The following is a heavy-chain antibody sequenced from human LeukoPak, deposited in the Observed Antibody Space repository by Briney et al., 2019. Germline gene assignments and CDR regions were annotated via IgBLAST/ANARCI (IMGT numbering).Heavy chain of an antibody. D-gene: IGHD3-10*01. CDR2: IYSGGST. CDR3: ARGRTWFGELLGSYFDY. V-gene: IGHV3-53*01. Sequence: AGGSLRLSCAASGFTVSSNYMSWVRQAPGKGLEWVSVIYSGGSTYYADSVKGRFTISRDNSKNTLYLQMNSLRAEDTAVYYCARGRTWFGELLGSYFDYWGQGTLVTVSS. CDR1: GFTVSSNY. J-gene: IGHJ4*02.